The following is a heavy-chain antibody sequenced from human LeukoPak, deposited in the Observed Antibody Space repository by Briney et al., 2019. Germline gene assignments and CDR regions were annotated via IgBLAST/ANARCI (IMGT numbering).Heavy chain of an antibody. CDR3: ARRYCSGGSCYWYFDL. CDR1: GGSISSYY. Sequence: SETLSLTCTVSGGSISSYYWSWIRQPPGRGLEWIGYIYYSGSTNYNPSLKSRVTISVGTSKNQFSLRLSSVTAADTAVYYCARRYCSGGSCYWYFDLWGRGTLVTVSS. J-gene: IGHJ2*01. CDR2: IYYSGST. D-gene: IGHD2-15*01. V-gene: IGHV4-59*01.